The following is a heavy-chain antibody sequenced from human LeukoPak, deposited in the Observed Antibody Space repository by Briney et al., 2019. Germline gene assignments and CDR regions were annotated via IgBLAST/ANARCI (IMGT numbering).Heavy chain of an antibody. CDR3: ARAPPGRDLLGGFDF. D-gene: IGHD2-15*01. Sequence: GGSLRLSCAASGFTFSSYSMNWVRQAPGKGLEWVSSISSSSSYIYYADSVKGRFTISRDNAKNSLYLQMNSLRAEDTAVYYCARAPPGRDLLGGFDFWGQGIRVTVSS. CDR2: ISSSSSYI. J-gene: IGHJ4*02. V-gene: IGHV3-21*01. CDR1: GFTFSSYS.